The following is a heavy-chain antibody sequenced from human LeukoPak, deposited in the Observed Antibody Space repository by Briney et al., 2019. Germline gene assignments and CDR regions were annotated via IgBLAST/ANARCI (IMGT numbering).Heavy chain of an antibody. CDR3: ARYYDFWSGYYTFDY. Sequence: PSETLSLTCTVSGGSISSYYWSWIRQPPGKGLEWIGYIYYSGSTNYNPSLKSRVTISVDTSKNQFPLKLSSVTAADTAVYYCARYYDFWSGYYTFDYWGQGTLVTVSS. V-gene: IGHV4-59*08. J-gene: IGHJ4*02. CDR1: GGSISSYY. D-gene: IGHD3-3*01. CDR2: IYYSGST.